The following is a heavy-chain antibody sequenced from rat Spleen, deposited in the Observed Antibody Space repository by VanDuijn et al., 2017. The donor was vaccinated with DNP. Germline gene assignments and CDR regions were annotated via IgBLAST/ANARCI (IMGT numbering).Heavy chain of an antibody. CDR3: ARGTWQLYYWYFDF. D-gene: IGHD1-10*01. CDR2: ISTGGGNT. Sequence: EVQLVESGGGLVQPGRSMKLSCAASGFTFSHYYMAWVRQAPTKGLEWVASISTGGGNTYYRDSVKGRFTISRDNAENILYLQMDSLRSEDTATYFCARGTWQLYYWYFDFWGPGTMVTVSS. V-gene: IGHV5-25*01. CDR1: GFTFSHYY. J-gene: IGHJ1*01.